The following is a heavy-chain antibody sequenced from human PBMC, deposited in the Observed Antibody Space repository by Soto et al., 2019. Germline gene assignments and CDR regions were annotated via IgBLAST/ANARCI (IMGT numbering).Heavy chain of an antibody. J-gene: IGHJ4*02. CDR3: ASVERAYCGGDCYDY. V-gene: IGHV3-21*01. Sequence: EVQLVESGGGLVKPGGSLRLSCAASGLTFSSYIMNWVRQAPGKGLEWVSSISSSSSYIYYADSVKGRFTISRDNAKTSLSLQMNSRRAEDTAVYYCASVERAYCGGDCYDYWGQGTLVTVSS. CDR2: ISSSSSYI. CDR1: GLTFSSYI. D-gene: IGHD2-21*01.